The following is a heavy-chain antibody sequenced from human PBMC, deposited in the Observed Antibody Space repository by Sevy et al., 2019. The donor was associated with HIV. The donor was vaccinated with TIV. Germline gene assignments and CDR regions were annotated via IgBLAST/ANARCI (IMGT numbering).Heavy chain of an antibody. V-gene: IGHV1-2*02. Sequence: ASVKVSCKASGYTFTGYYRHWVRQAPGQGLEWMGWINPNSAVTNYAQKFQGRVTMTRDTSISTAYMDLTNLRSDDTAVYYCASTLAVAGRGAFDYWGQGTLVTVSS. CDR2: INPNSAVT. J-gene: IGHJ4*02. CDR3: ASTLAVAGRGAFDY. D-gene: IGHD6-19*01. CDR1: GYTFTGYY.